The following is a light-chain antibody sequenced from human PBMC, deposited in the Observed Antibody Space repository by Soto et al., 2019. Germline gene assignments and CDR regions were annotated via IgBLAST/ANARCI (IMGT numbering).Light chain of an antibody. CDR2: GAS. Sequence: EIVMTQSPATLSVSPGERATLSCRASQSVSSNLAWYQQKPGQAPRLLIYGASTRATGIPARFIGSGSGTEFTLTISSLRAEDFAVYYYQQYNNWPWTFGQGTKVEIK. CDR1: QSVSSN. J-gene: IGKJ1*01. CDR3: QQYNNWPWT. V-gene: IGKV3-15*01.